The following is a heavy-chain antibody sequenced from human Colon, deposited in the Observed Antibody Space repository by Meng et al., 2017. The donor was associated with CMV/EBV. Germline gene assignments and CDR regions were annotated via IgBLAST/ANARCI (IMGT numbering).Heavy chain of an antibody. V-gene: IGHV1-69*01. Sequence: GTGDEKLGSSVRVPCTSSGSALSRDAISWVRLAPGQGLEGMGQIVPLVDTTNYARKFQARVHITADESTGNTYMELNSLSADDTAIYYCAVVLSWSGYESFFDYWGQGTLVTVSS. J-gene: IGHJ4*02. CDR1: GSALSRDA. D-gene: IGHD3-3*01. CDR2: IVPLVDTT. CDR3: AVVLSWSGYESFFDY.